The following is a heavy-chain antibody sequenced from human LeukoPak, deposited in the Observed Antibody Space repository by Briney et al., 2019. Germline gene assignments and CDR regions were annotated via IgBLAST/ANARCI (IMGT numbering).Heavy chain of an antibody. J-gene: IGHJ4*02. CDR1: GGSFSGYY. CDR3: ASVSPAADY. Sequence: SSETLSLTCAVYGGSFSGYYWSWIRQPPGKGLEWIGEINHSGSTNYNPSLKSRVTISLDTSTNQYSLKVSSVTAADTAVYYCASVSPAADYWGQGTLVTVSS. V-gene: IGHV4-34*01. CDR2: INHSGST.